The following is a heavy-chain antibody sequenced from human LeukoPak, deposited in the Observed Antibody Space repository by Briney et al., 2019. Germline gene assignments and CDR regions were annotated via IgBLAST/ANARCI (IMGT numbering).Heavy chain of an antibody. CDR1: GFTFSSYG. CDR3: AKDVRTEAAAMNY. CDR2: ISHDGDNK. J-gene: IGHJ4*02. Sequence: GGSLRLSCAASGFTFSSYGMHWVRQAPGKGLEWVAVISHDGDNKYYTDSVKGRFTISRESSQNTLYLQMNSLRVEDTAVYYCAKDVRTEAAAMNYWGQGSLVIVSS. V-gene: IGHV3-30*18. D-gene: IGHD2-2*01.